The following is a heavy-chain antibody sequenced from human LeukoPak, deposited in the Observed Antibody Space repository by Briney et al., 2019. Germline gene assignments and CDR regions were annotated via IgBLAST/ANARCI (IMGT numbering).Heavy chain of an antibody. D-gene: IGHD4-11*01. Sequence: PSETLSLTCTVSAYSISSGYYWGWIRQPPGKGLEWIGTIYYSGSTYYNPSLKSRVTISLDTSKNQFSLKVRSVTAADTAVYYCARINYRPIIKFFDFWGQGTLVTVSS. J-gene: IGHJ4*02. V-gene: IGHV4-38-2*02. CDR1: AYSISSGYY. CDR2: IYYSGST. CDR3: ARINYRPIIKFFDF.